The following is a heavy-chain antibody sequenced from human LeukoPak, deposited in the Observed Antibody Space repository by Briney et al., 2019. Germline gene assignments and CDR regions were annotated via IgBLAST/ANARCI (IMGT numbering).Heavy chain of an antibody. V-gene: IGHV3-30-3*01. CDR3: AKESEGPFGYSSSWLPPGY. D-gene: IGHD6-13*01. CDR2: ISYDGSNK. J-gene: IGHJ4*02. Sequence: GRSLRLSCAASGFTFSSYAMHWVRQAPGKGLEWVAVISYDGSNKYYADSVKGRFTISRDNSKNTLYLQMNSLRAEDTAVYYCAKESEGPFGYSSSWLPPGYWGQGTLVTVSS. CDR1: GFTFSSYA.